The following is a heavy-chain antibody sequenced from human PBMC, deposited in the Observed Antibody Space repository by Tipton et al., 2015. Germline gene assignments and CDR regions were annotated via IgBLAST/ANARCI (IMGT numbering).Heavy chain of an antibody. CDR3: ARGKSEYYYGLVGDY. D-gene: IGHD3-10*01. V-gene: IGHV1-46*01. CDR1: GYTFTGYY. CDR2: IDPSGGGA. J-gene: IGHJ4*02. Sequence: QSGAEVKKPGASVKVSCKASGYTFTGYYLHWVRQDPEQGLEWMGIIDPSGGGATYAQKFQGRVTMTRDTSTSTVYMEMSSLRSEDTAVYYCARGKSEYYYGLVGDYWGQGTLVTVSS.